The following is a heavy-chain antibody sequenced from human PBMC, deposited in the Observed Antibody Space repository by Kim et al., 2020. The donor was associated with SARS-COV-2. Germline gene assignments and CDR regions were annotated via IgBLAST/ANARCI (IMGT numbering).Heavy chain of an antibody. Sequence: SVKGRFTISRDNSKNTLYLQMNSLRAEDTAVYYCARGFYDSSGYYFPNGYWGQGTLVTVSS. CDR3: ARGFYDSSGYYFPNGY. J-gene: IGHJ4*02. V-gene: IGHV3-53*01. D-gene: IGHD3-22*01.